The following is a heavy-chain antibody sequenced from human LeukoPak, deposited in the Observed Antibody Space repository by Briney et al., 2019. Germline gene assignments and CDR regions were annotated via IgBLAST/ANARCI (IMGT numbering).Heavy chain of an antibody. D-gene: IGHD1-26*01. Sequence: GGSLRLSCTASGFTFSSYAMNWVRQAPGKGLEWVSGISDSGSGTFYADSVKGRFTISRDNSKNTLSLQMNSLRAEDTAIYYCAKRVDYSGKYYFDYWGRGTQVTVSS. CDR1: GFTFSSYA. J-gene: IGHJ4*02. CDR2: ISDSGSGT. CDR3: AKRVDYSGKYYFDY. V-gene: IGHV3-23*01.